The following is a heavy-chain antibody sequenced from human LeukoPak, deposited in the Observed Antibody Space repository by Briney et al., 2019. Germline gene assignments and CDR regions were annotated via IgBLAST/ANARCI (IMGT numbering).Heavy chain of an antibody. CDR3: ARTPYCSSASCSRFDP. CDR2: IYHSGST. CDR1: GYSISSGYY. Sequence: SETLSLTCAVSGYSISSGYYWGWIRQPPGKGLEWIGSIYHSGSTYYNPSLKSRVTISVDTSKNQFSLKLSSVTAADTAVYYCARTPYCSSASCSRFDPWGQGTLVTASS. D-gene: IGHD2-2*01. J-gene: IGHJ5*02. V-gene: IGHV4-38-2*01.